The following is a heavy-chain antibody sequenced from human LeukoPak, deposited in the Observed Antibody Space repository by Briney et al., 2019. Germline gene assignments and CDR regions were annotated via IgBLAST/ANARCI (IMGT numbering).Heavy chain of an antibody. CDR2: IDRRGSPI. CDR1: GFTYSDYS. CDR3: ARVDSSGWGTFDY. J-gene: IGHJ4*02. D-gene: IGHD6-19*01. V-gene: IGHV3-11*01. Sequence: GGPLRLSCAPSGFTYSDYSMSGIRQAPGEGLEWLSYIDRRGSPISHADSVRGRFTVSRDNAKNSLCLQMNSLRAEDAAVYYCARVDSSGWGTFDYWGQGTLVTVSS.